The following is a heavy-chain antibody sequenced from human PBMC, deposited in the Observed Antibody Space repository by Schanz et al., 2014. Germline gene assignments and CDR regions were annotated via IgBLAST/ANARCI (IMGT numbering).Heavy chain of an antibody. CDR1: GYIFINSG. D-gene: IGHD3-9*01. CDR3: AKAEYDILTDSYSRLDP. CDR2: ISAYNGNT. Sequence: QVQVVQSGAELKKPGASVKVSCKASGYIFINSGISWVRQAPGQGLEWMGWISAYNGNTKYPQKLQGRVTMTTDTSTSTAYMELRSLRSDDTAVYYCAKAEYDILTDSYSRLDPWGQGTLVTVSS. J-gene: IGHJ5*02. V-gene: IGHV1-18*01.